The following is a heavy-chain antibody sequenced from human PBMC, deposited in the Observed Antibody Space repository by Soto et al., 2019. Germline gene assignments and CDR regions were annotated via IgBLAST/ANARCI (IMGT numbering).Heavy chain of an antibody. CDR2: IYYSGST. D-gene: IGHD3-16*01. J-gene: IGHJ6*03. Sequence: QVQLQESGPGLVKPSETLSLTCTVSGGSISSYYWSWIRQPPGKGLEWIGYIYYSGSTNYNPSLKSRVTISVDTSKNQFSLKLSSVTAADTAVYYCARRGGVSGNYYYYYMDVWGKGTTVTVSS. V-gene: IGHV4-59*01. CDR3: ARRGGVSGNYYYYYMDV. CDR1: GGSISSYY.